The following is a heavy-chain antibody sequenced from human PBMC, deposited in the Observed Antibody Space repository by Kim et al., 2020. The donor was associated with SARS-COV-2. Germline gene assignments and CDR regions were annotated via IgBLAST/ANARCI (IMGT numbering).Heavy chain of an antibody. D-gene: IGHD2-2*02. CDR1: GFTFSNYW. J-gene: IGHJ4*02. V-gene: IGHV3-7*01. CDR3: ARDRSYNSFDY. Sequence: GGSLRLSCAVSGFTFSNYWMTWVRQAPGKGLEWVANIIQDGSEKYYVDSVKGRFTISRDNARKSLYLQMNSLRAEGTAVYYCARDRSYNSFDYWGQGTL. CDR2: IIQDGSEK.